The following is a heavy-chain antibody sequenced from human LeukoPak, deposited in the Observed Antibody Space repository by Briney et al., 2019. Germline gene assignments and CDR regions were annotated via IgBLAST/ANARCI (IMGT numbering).Heavy chain of an antibody. D-gene: IGHD2-2*01. J-gene: IGHJ6*04. V-gene: IGHV1-69*06. CDR1: GGTFSSYA. Sequence: ASVKVSCKASGGTFSSYAISWVRQAPGQGLEWMGGIIPIFGTANYAQKFQGRVTITADKSTSTAYMELSSLRSEDTAVYYCARGGIVVVPAGGGVTGYYYYYYGMDVWGKGTTVTVSS. CDR3: ARGGIVVVPAGGGVTGYYYYYYGMDV. CDR2: IIPIFGTA.